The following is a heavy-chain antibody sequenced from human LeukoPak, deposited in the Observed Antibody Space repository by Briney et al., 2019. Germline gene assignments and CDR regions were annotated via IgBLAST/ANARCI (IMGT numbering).Heavy chain of an antibody. J-gene: IGHJ5*02. CDR3: ARDGEDIVTRGFDP. D-gene: IGHD2-15*01. CDR2: IYYSGST. V-gene: IGHV4-39*07. Sequence: SETLSLTCTVSGGSISSSSYYWGWIRQPPGKGLEWIGSIYYSGSTYYNPSLKSRVTISVDTSKNQFSLKLSSVTAADTAVYYCARDGEDIVTRGFDPWGQGTLSPSPQ. CDR1: GGSISSSSYY.